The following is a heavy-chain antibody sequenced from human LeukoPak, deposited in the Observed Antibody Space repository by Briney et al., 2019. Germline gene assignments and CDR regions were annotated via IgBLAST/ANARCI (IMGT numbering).Heavy chain of an antibody. J-gene: IGHJ4*02. Sequence: SETLSLTCTVSGYSISSGYYWGWIRQPPGKGLEWIGSIYYSGSTYYNPSLKSRVTISVDTSKNQFSLKLSSVTAADTAVYYCASSGDSSGYRLRYFDYWGQGTLVTVSS. CDR1: GYSISSGYY. V-gene: IGHV4-38-2*02. CDR2: IYYSGST. CDR3: ASSGDSSGYRLRYFDY. D-gene: IGHD3-22*01.